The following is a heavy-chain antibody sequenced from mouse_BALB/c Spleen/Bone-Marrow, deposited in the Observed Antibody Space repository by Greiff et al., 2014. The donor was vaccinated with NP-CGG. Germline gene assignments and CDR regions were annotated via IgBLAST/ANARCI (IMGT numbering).Heavy chain of an antibody. CDR2: VNPSSGYT. V-gene: IGHV1-4*01. CDR1: GYTFTSYT. CDR3: ARSGNYCGSSGFAY. Sequence: QVHVKQSGAELARPGASVKMSCKASGYTFTSYTMHWVKQRPGQGLEWIGYVNPSSGYTNYNQKFKDKATLTADKSSSTAYMQLSSLTAEDSAVYYCARSGNYCGSSGFAYWGQGTLVTVSA. D-gene: IGHD1-1*01. J-gene: IGHJ3*01.